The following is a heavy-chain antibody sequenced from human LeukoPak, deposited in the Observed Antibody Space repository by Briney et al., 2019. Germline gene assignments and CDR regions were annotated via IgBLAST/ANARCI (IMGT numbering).Heavy chain of an antibody. D-gene: IGHD3-22*01. CDR3: AREGDYYDSSGYLED. CDR1: GVTVSSNY. Sequence: PGGSLRLSCAASGVTVSSNYMSWVRQAPGKGLEWGSVIYSGGSTYYADSVKGRFTISRDNSKNTLYLQMNSLRAEDTAVYYCAREGDYYDSSGYLEDWGQGTLVTVSS. J-gene: IGHJ4*02. V-gene: IGHV3-53*01. CDR2: IYSGGST.